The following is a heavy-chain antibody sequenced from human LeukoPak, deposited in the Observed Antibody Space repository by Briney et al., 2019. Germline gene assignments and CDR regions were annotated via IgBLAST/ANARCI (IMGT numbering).Heavy chain of an antibody. Sequence: SETLSLTCTVSGGSISSYYWSWIRQPPGKGLEWIGYIYYSGSTNYNPSLKSRVTISVDTSKNQFSLKLSSVTAADTAVYYCARFHRPRAFDIWGQGTMVTVSS. J-gene: IGHJ3*02. CDR1: GGSISSYY. CDR3: ARFHRPRAFDI. V-gene: IGHV4-59*12. CDR2: IYYSGST.